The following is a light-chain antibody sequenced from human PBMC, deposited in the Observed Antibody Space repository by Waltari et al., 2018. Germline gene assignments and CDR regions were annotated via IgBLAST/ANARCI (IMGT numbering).Light chain of an antibody. V-gene: IGLV2-8*01. CDR1: SVDVGAYNF. CDR2: AVT. CDR3: SSYARNKGWV. J-gene: IGLJ3*02. Sequence: QSALTQPPSASGSPGQSVTISCTGTSVDVGAYNFVSWYQQHPDKAPRLMSYAVTKRPSGVPDRFSGSTSGITASLTVSGLQAEDEADYYCSSYARNKGWVFGGGTKLTVL.